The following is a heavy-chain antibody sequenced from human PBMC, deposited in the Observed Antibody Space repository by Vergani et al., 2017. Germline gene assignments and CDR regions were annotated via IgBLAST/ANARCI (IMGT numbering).Heavy chain of an antibody. D-gene: IGHD3-3*01. J-gene: IGHJ6*03. V-gene: IGHV3-11*01. CDR2: ISSSGSTI. Sequence: QVQLVESGGGLVKTGGSLRLSCAASGFTFSDYYMSWIRQAPGKGLEWVSYISSSGSTIYYADSVKGRFTISRDNAKNSLYLQMNSLRAEDTAVYYCARKVYDFWSGYSGNYWYYYMDVWGKGTTVTVSS. CDR3: ARKVYDFWSGYSGNYWYYYMDV. CDR1: GFTFSDYY.